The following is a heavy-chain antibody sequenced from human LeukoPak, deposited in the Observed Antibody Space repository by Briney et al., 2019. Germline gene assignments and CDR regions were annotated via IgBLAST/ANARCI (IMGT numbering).Heavy chain of an antibody. CDR1: GGSISSSNW. CDR2: IYYSGST. Sequence: SETLSLTCTVSGGSISSSNWWSWIRQPPGKGLEWIGYIYYSGSTNYNPSLKSRVTISVDTSKNQFSLKLSSVTAADTAVYYCARAGKWLVPDYWGQGTLVTVSS. V-gene: IGHV4-61*01. D-gene: IGHD6-19*01. J-gene: IGHJ4*02. CDR3: ARAGKWLVPDY.